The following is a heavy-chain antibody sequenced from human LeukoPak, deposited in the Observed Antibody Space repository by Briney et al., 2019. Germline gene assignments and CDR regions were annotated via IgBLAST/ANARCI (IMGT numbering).Heavy chain of an antibody. Sequence: SVNVSCKASGGTFSSYAISWVRQAPGQGLEWMGRIIPILGIANYAQKFQGRVTITADKSTSTAYMELSSLRSEDTAVYYCAGQVQKWPFDYWGQGTLVTVSS. CDR1: GGTFSSYA. J-gene: IGHJ4*02. D-gene: IGHD5-12*01. CDR2: IIPILGIA. V-gene: IGHV1-69*04. CDR3: AGQVQKWPFDY.